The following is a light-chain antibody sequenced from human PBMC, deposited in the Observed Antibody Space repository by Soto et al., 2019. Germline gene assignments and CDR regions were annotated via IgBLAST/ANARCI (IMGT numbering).Light chain of an antibody. CDR3: QQYNTWPRT. J-gene: IGKJ1*01. CDR1: QSVSSN. CDR2: GAS. V-gene: IGKV3-15*01. Sequence: EILMTQSPATLSVSPGERATLSCRATQSVSSNLAWYQQKPGQAPRLLIYGASDRAAGIPARFSDSGSGAEFTLTISSLQSEDFAVYYCQQYNTWPRTFGQGTKVDIK.